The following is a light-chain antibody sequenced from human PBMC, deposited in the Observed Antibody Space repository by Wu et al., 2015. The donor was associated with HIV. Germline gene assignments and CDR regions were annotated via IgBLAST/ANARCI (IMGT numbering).Light chain of an antibody. CDR2: DAS. J-gene: IGKJ3*01. Sequence: EIVLTQSPGTLSLSPGERATLSCRANQSISTDLAWYQQKPGQAPRLLIYDASNRATGIPARFSGSGSVTDFTLTITSLEPEDFAVYFCQHRSNWPLITFGPGTKVDIK. CDR3: QHRSNWPLIT. V-gene: IGKV3-11*01. CDR1: QSISTD.